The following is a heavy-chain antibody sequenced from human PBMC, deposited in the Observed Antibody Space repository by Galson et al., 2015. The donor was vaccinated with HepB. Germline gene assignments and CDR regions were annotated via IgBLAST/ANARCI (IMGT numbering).Heavy chain of an antibody. CDR3: ARYCSAITCHPYGLDV. D-gene: IGHD2-15*01. V-gene: IGHV4-4*09. CDR1: GGSISGYY. CDR2: IHFSGTT. J-gene: IGHJ6*02. Sequence: SETLSLTCTVSGGSISGYYWHWIRQPPGRRLEWIGYIHFSGTTIYNPSLNSRVAISLDTSKNQFSLKLSSVTAADTAFYYCARYCSAITCHPYGLDVWGQGTTVTVSS.